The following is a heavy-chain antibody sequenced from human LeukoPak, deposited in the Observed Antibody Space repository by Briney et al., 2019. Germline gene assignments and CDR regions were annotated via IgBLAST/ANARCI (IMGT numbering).Heavy chain of an antibody. V-gene: IGHV4-34*01. CDR1: GVSFSGSY. Sequence: SETLSLTCAVYGVSFSGSYWSWIRQPPGKGLEWIGKVTHDGRTNHNPSLKSRVTISVDTSNNQFSLKLSSVTAADTAVYYCATIYGDYSDFDSWGQGTLVTVSS. D-gene: IGHD4-17*01. CDR2: VTHDGRT. CDR3: ATIYGDYSDFDS. J-gene: IGHJ4*02.